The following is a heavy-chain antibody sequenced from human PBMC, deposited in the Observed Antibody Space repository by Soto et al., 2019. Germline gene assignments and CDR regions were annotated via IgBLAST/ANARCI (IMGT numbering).Heavy chain of an antibody. J-gene: IGHJ4*02. CDR1: GYTFSLHA. CDR2: INAGNGDT. CDR3: ALDEGGWNSIEGGVVKFILDY. Sequence: QVQLVQSGAEVKKPGASVKVSCKTSGYTFSLHAIHWMRQAPGQGLEWMGWINAGNGDTKYSEKCQDRVAITRDAYASAANMEVRSLRSEDTAIYYCALDEGGWNSIEGGVVKFILDYWGQGRVVTVSS. D-gene: IGHD1-7*01. V-gene: IGHV1-3*01.